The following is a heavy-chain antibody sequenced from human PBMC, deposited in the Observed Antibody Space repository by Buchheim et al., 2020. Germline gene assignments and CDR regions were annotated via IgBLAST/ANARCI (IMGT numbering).Heavy chain of an antibody. J-gene: IGHJ4*02. CDR2: ISYDGSNK. Sequence: QVQLVESGGGVVQPGRSLRLSCAASGFTFSSYGMHWVRQAPGKGLEWVAVISYDGSNKYYADSVKGRFTISRDNSKNTLYLQMNSLRAEDTAVYYCAKDHLIAVAGTVDYWGQGTL. D-gene: IGHD6-19*01. CDR3: AKDHLIAVAGTVDY. CDR1: GFTFSSYG. V-gene: IGHV3-30*18.